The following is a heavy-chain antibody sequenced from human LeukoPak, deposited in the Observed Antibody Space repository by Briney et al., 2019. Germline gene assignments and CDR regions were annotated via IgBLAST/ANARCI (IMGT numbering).Heavy chain of an antibody. V-gene: IGHV3-21*01. D-gene: IGHD4-17*01. Sequence: GGSLRLSCAASGFTFSSYSMNWVRRAPGKGLEWVSSISSSSSYIYYADSVKGRFTISRDNAKNSLYLQMNSLRAEDTAVYYCARGDLGSPSGDTDWGQGTLVTVSS. CDR3: ARGDLGSPSGDTD. CDR2: ISSSSSYI. CDR1: GFTFSSYS. J-gene: IGHJ4*02.